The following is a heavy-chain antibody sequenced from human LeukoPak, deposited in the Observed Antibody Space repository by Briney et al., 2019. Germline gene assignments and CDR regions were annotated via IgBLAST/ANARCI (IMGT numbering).Heavy chain of an antibody. V-gene: IGHV3-48*01. CDR3: ARGKKI. CDR2: ISSSSSTI. Sequence: PGGSLRLSCAASGFTFSSYSMSWVRQAPGKGLEWVSYISSSSSTIYYADSVKGRFTISRDNAKNSLYLQMNSLRAEDTAVYYCARGKKIWGQGTMDTVSS. J-gene: IGHJ3*02. CDR1: GFTFSSYS.